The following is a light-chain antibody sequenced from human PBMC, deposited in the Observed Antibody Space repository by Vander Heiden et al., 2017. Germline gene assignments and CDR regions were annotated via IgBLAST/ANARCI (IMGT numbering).Light chain of an antibody. CDR3: YSYAGLAKQMI. Sequence: QSALTQPRSVSGSPGQSVTISCTGTSSDVGGYNYVSWYQPHPGKAPKLMIYDVSKRPSGVPDRFSGSKSGNTASLTISGPQAEDEADYYCYSYAGLAKQMIFGGGTKLTVL. CDR1: SSDVGGYNY. J-gene: IGLJ2*01. CDR2: DVS. V-gene: IGLV2-11*01.